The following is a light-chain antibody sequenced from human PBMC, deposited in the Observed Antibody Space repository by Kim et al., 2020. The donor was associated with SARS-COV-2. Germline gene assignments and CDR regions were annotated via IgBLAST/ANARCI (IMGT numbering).Light chain of an antibody. CDR2: KAS. Sequence: DIQMTQSPSTLSASVGDRVTITCRASQSISTWLAWYQQKPGKAPKLLIYKASSLESGVQSRFSGSGSGTEFTLTISSLQPDDFATYYCQQYHNYWTFGQGTKVDIK. CDR3: QQYHNYWT. V-gene: IGKV1-5*03. CDR1: QSISTW. J-gene: IGKJ1*01.